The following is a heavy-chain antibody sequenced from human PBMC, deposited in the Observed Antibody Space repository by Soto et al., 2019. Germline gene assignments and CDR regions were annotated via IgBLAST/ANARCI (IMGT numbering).Heavy chain of an antibody. J-gene: IGHJ3*02. Sequence: SETLSLTCTVSGGSISSYYWSWIRQPPVKGLEFIGYIYYIWSTNYNPSLKSRFTMSVYTSKNQFSLKLISFTAVDTAVFYCSXEXLGYCSSTSCQLADAFDIWGQGTMVTVSS. CDR1: GGSISSYY. CDR2: IYYIWST. D-gene: IGHD2-2*01. CDR3: SXEXLGYCSSTSCQLADAFDI. V-gene: IGHV4-59*01.